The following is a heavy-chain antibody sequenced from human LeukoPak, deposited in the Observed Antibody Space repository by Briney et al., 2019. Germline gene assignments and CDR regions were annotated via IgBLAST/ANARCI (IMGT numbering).Heavy chain of an antibody. V-gene: IGHV3-30*03. J-gene: IGHJ6*03. CDR2: ISYDGSNK. CDR1: GFTFSSYG. Sequence: GGSLRLSCAASGFTFSSYGMHWVRQAPGKGLEWVAVISYDGSNKYYADSVKGRFTISRDNAKNSLYLQMNSLRAEDTAVYYCARVLRYCSGGNCYSGGLGYMDVWGKGTTVTISS. CDR3: ARVLRYCSGGNCYSGGLGYMDV. D-gene: IGHD2-15*01.